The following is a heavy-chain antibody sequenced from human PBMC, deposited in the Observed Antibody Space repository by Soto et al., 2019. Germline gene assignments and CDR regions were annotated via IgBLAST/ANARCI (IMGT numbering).Heavy chain of an antibody. V-gene: IGHV4-30-2*01. Sequence: PSETLSLTCAVSGGSISSGGYSWRWIRQPPGKGLEWIGYIYHSGSTYYNPSLKSRVTISVDRSKNQFSLKLSSVTAADTAVYYCARYSSSWYYFDYWGQGTLVTVSS. CDR3: ARYSSSWYYFDY. CDR1: GGSISSGGYS. D-gene: IGHD6-13*01. CDR2: IYHSGST. J-gene: IGHJ4*02.